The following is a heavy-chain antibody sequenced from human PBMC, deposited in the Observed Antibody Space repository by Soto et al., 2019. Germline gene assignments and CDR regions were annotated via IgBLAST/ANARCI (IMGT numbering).Heavy chain of an antibody. D-gene: IGHD3-10*01. CDR1: GGSISSSNW. Sequence: SETLSLTCAVSGGSISSSNWWSWVRQPPGKGLEWIGEIYHSGSTNYNPSLKSRVTISVDKSKNQFSLKLSSVTAADTAVYYCARDMDYGHYGSGSLYYYYYGMDVWGQGTTVS. CDR3: ARDMDYGHYGSGSLYYYYYGMDV. V-gene: IGHV4-4*02. CDR2: IYHSGST. J-gene: IGHJ6*01.